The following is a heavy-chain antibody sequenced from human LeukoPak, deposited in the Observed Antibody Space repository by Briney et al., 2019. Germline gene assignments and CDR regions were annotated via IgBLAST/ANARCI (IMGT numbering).Heavy chain of an antibody. Sequence: SETLSLTCTVFGGSISTTSYDWGWIRQPPGKGLEWIGSFYYSGNTYYNPSLKSRITISVDTSKNQFSLKLSSVTAADTAVYYCASRAHVGVPDTPQENFDYWGQGTLVTVSS. CDR2: FYYSGNT. CDR3: ASRAHVGVPDTPQENFDY. CDR1: GGSISTTSYD. D-gene: IGHD2-21*01. V-gene: IGHV4-39*01. J-gene: IGHJ4*02.